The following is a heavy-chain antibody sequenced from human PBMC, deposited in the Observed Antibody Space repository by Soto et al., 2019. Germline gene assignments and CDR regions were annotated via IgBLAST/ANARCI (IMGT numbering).Heavy chain of an antibody. CDR3: ARAHNYDFWSGYYSDYYYVMDV. CDR1: GGSISSGGYS. J-gene: IGHJ6*02. Sequence: SSEALSLTCAVSGGSISSGGYSWILIRQPPGKGLEWIGYIYHSGSTYYNPSLKSRVTISVDRSKNQFSLKLSSVTAADTAVYYCARAHNYDFWSGYYSDYYYVMDVWGQGTTVTVSS. D-gene: IGHD3-3*01. V-gene: IGHV4-30-2*01. CDR2: IYHSGST.